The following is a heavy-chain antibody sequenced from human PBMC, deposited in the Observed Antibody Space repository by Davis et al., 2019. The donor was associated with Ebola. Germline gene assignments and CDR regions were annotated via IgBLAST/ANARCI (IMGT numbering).Heavy chain of an antibody. CDR1: GGSFSSGGYY. V-gene: IGHV4-61*02. CDR2: IYSSGNI. Sequence: SETLSLTCTVSGGSFSSGGYYWSWIRQSAGKGLEWIGRIYSSGNINYNPSLQSRVTMSVDTSKNRFSLNLTSVTAADTAIYYCAREPARAVWGKGITVIVSS. CDR3: AREPARAV. J-gene: IGHJ6*04.